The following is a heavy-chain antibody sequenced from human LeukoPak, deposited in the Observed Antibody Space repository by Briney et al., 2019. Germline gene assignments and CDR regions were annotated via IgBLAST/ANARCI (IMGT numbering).Heavy chain of an antibody. Sequence: PSETLSLTCTVSGGSISDYNGSWIRQPPGKGLEWIGYIYYTGSTNYNPSLKSRVTISVDTSKNQFSLKLNSVTAADTAVYYCARVTMAGIYMDVWGKGTTVTISS. V-gene: IGHV4-59*01. CDR1: GGSISDYN. J-gene: IGHJ6*03. CDR3: ARVTMAGIYMDV. CDR2: IYYTGST. D-gene: IGHD5-24*01.